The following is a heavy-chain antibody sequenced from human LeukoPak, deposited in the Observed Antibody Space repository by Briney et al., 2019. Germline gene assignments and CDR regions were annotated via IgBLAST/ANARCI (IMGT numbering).Heavy chain of an antibody. J-gene: IGHJ4*02. D-gene: IGHD2-2*01. CDR3: ARLRLPAALADRGFDY. CDR2: ISGSVIST. Sequence: GGTLRLSCAASGFTFSSSDMSWVRQAPGRGLEWVSTISGSVISTYYADSVKGRFTISRDNSKNTLYLQMNSLRAEDTAVYYCARLRLPAALADRGFDYWGQGTLVTVSS. V-gene: IGHV3-23*01. CDR1: GFTFSSSD.